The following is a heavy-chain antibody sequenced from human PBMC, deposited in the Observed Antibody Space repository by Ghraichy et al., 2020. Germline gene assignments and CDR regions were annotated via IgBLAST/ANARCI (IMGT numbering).Heavy chain of an antibody. CDR3: ARAGHGDYGGYWYFDL. CDR1: GFTFSSYS. D-gene: IGHD4-17*01. CDR2: ISSSSSYI. J-gene: IGHJ2*01. V-gene: IGHV3-21*01. Sequence: GGSLRLSCAASGFTFSSYSMNWVRQAPGKGLEWVSSISSSSSYIYYADSVKGRFTISRDNAKNSLYLQMNSLRAEDTAVYYCARAGHGDYGGYWYFDLWGRGTLVTVSS.